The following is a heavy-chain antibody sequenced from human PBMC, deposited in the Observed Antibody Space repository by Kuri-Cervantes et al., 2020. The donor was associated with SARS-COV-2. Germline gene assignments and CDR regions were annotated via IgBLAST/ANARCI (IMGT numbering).Heavy chain of an antibody. CDR2: ISSSSSYI. Sequence: GESLKISCAASGFTFSSYSMNWVRQAPGKGLEWVSSISSSSSYIYYADSVKGRFTISRDNAKNSLYLQMNSLRAEDTAVYYCASTTETTLATDYWGQGTLVTVSS. J-gene: IGHJ4*02. V-gene: IGHV3-21*01. D-gene: IGHD1-1*01. CDR3: ASTTETTLATDY. CDR1: GFTFSSYS.